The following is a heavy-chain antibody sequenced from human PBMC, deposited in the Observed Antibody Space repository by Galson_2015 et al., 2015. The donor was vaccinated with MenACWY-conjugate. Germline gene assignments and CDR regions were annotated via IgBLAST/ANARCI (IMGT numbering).Heavy chain of an antibody. J-gene: IGHJ6*03. CDR3: ARGGSASNVYYLVDV. V-gene: IGHV3-23*01. CDR1: GFTFSNSA. D-gene: IGHD3-16*01. CDR2: IRPITGST. Sequence: SLRLSCAASGFTFSNSAMNWVRQAPGKGLEWVSGIRPITGSTYYADSVKGRFTISRDQSKNTLNLQMNSLRADDTAVYFCARGGSASNVYYLVDVWGKGTTVTVSS.